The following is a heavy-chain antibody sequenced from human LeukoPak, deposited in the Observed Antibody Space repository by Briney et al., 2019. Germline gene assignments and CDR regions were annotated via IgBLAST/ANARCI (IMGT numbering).Heavy chain of an antibody. CDR1: GFTVSTNY. Sequence: GGSLRLSCAASGFTVSTNYMSWVRQAPGKGLEWVSIIYSGGSTYYADSVKGRFTISRDNAKNSLYLQMNSLRAEDTAVYYCARDPRVGATANWGQGTLVTVSS. CDR2: IYSGGST. D-gene: IGHD1-26*01. V-gene: IGHV3-53*01. CDR3: ARDPRVGATAN. J-gene: IGHJ4*02.